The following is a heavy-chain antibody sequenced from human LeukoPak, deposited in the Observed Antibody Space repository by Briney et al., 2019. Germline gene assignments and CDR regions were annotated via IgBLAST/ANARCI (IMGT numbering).Heavy chain of an antibody. J-gene: IGHJ4*02. CDR3: ARERTYSGSPLGGFDY. Sequence: SETLPLTCTVSGGSISSYYWSWIRQPAGKGLEWIGRIYTSGSTDYNPSLKSRVTMSVDTSKNQFSLKLSSVTAADTAVYYCARERTYSGSPLGGFDYWGQGTLVTVSS. CDR2: IYTSGST. D-gene: IGHD1-26*01. CDR1: GGSISSYY. V-gene: IGHV4-4*07.